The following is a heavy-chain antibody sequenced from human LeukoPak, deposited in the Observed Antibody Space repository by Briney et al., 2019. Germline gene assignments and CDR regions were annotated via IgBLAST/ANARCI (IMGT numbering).Heavy chain of an antibody. CDR3: ARDKLYGDYDY. CDR2: MSPNSGNT. Sequence: ASVKVSCKASGYTFTSYDFNWVRQATGQRPEWMGWMSPNSGNTGYAQKFQGRVTMTRNTSISTAYMELSSLRSEDTAVYYCARDKLYGDYDYWGQGTLVTVSS. D-gene: IGHD4-17*01. V-gene: IGHV1-8*01. J-gene: IGHJ4*02. CDR1: GYTFTSYD.